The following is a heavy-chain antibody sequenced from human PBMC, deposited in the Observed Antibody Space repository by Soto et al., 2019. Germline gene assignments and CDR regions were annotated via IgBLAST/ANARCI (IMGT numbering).Heavy chain of an antibody. CDR2: ISGSGGST. Sequence: GGSLRLSCAASGFTFSSYAMSWVRQAPGKGLEWVSAISGSGGSTYYADSVKGRFTISRDNSKNTLYLQMNSLRAEDTAVYYCATQPHFGELLSYYFDYWGQGTLVTVSS. V-gene: IGHV3-23*01. J-gene: IGHJ4*02. CDR3: ATQPHFGELLSYYFDY. D-gene: IGHD3-10*01. CDR1: GFTFSSYA.